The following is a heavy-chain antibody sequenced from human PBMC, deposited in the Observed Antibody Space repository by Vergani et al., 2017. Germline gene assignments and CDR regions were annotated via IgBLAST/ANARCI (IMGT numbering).Heavy chain of an antibody. CDR1: GYSFTSYW. Sequence: EVQLVQSGAEVKKPGESLRISCKGSGYSFTSYWISWVRQMPGKGLEWMGRIDPSDSYTRYSPSFQGQVTISADKSISTAYLQWSSLKASDTAMYYCARHTFGGLFTNYYGMDVWGQGTTVTVSS. J-gene: IGHJ6*02. V-gene: IGHV5-10-1*03. D-gene: IGHD2/OR15-2a*01. CDR2: IDPSDSYT. CDR3: ARHTFGGLFTNYYGMDV.